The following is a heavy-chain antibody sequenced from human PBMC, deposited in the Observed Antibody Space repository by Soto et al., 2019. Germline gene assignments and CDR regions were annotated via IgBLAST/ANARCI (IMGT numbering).Heavy chain of an antibody. J-gene: IGHJ6*02. CDR3: ARASIVGALYYGMDV. CDR2: ISYDGSNK. D-gene: IGHD1-26*01. CDR1: GFTFSSYA. V-gene: IGHV3-30-3*01. Sequence: GGSLRLSCAASGFTFSSYAMHWVRQAPGKGLEWVAVISYDGSNKYYADSVKGRFTISRDNSKNTLYLQMNSLRAEDTAVYYCARASIVGALYYGMDVWGQGTTVTVSS.